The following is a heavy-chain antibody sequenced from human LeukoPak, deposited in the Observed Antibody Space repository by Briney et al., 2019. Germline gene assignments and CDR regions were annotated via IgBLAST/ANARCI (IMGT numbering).Heavy chain of an antibody. CDR1: GFTSSHSA. J-gene: IGHJ4*02. CDR2: ISGGDIST. CDR3: AKSGYDRFDY. D-gene: IGHD5-12*01. V-gene: IGHV3-23*01. Sequence: GGSLRLSCAASGFTSSHSAMSWVRQAPGKGLEWVSNISGGDISTYYADSVKGRFTISRDNSKNTLYLQMNSLRADDTAVYFCAKSGYDRFDYWGQGTLVTVSS.